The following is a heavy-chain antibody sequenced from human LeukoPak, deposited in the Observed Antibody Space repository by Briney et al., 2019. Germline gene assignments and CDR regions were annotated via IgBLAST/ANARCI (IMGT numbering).Heavy chain of an antibody. CDR1: GGSISSYY. J-gene: IGHJ4*02. V-gene: IGHV4-59*01. D-gene: IGHD3-10*01. CDR2: MNYSGST. CDR3: ARSPTYYYGSGSSRYYFDY. Sequence: KASETLSLTCTVSGGSISSYYWSWIRQPPGKGLEWIWYMNYSGSTNYNPSLKSRVTISVDTSKNQFSLKLSSVTAADTAVYYCARSPTYYYGSGSSRYYFDYWGQGTLVTVSS.